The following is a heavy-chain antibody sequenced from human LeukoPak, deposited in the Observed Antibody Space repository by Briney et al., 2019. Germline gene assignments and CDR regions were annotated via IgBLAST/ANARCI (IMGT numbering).Heavy chain of an antibody. CDR3: ARGLFYDSSGYTNLNY. V-gene: IGHV1-8*01. J-gene: IGHJ4*02. D-gene: IGHD3-22*01. Sequence: ASVKASCKASGYTFTSYDINWVRQATGQGLEWMGWMNPNSGNTGYAQKFQGRVTMTRNTSISTAYMELSSLRSEDTAVYYCARGLFYDSSGYTNLNYWGQGTLVTVSS. CDR2: MNPNSGNT. CDR1: GYTFTSYD.